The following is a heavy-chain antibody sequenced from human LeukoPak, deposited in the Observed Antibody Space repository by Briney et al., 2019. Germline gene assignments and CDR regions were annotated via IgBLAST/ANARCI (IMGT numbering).Heavy chain of an antibody. V-gene: IGHV3-64*05. CDR2: INTNGANT. Sequence: GGSLRLSGSASGFTFKSYAMHWVRQAPGKGLEYVSSINTNGANTYYADSVKGRFTISRDNSRNTVYVQMNSLTPEDTAVYYCVKGLDYSSSQMDSWGQGTLVTVSS. J-gene: IGHJ4*02. CDR1: GFTFKSYA. D-gene: IGHD6-6*01. CDR3: VKGLDYSSSQMDS.